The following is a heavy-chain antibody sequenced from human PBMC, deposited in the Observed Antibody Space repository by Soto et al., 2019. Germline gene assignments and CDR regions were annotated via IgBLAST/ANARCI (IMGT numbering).Heavy chain of an antibody. CDR2: INPNSGVT. CDR1: GYTFTGYY. V-gene: IGHV1-2*02. J-gene: IGHJ4*02. CDR3: ARGGGYCSSSSCYTLFDY. Sequence: ASVKVSCKASGYTFTGYYIYWVRQAPGQGLEWMGWINPNSGVTKYAQKFQGRVTMTRDTSISTAYMELSRLRSDDTAVFYCARGGGYCSSSSCYTLFDYWGQGTPVTVSS. D-gene: IGHD2-2*02.